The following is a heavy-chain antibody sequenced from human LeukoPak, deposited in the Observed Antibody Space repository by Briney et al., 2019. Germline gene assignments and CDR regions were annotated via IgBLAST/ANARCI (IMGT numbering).Heavy chain of an antibody. Sequence: SETLSLTCAVYGGSFSGYYWSWIRQPPGKGLEWIGEINHSGSTNYNPSLKSRVTISVDTSKNQFSLKLSSVTAADTAVYYCARKPLYVDWFDPWGQGTLVTVSS. CDR2: INHSGST. CDR3: ARKPLYVDWFDP. CDR1: GGSFSGYY. J-gene: IGHJ5*02. D-gene: IGHD2-2*02. V-gene: IGHV4-34*01.